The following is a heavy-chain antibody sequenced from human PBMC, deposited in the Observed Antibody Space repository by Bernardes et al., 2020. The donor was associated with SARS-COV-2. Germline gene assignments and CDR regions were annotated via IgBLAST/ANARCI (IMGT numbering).Heavy chain of an antibody. J-gene: IGHJ3*02. CDR2: IYWNDDK. CDR3: ALRGIAVARGAFDI. D-gene: IGHD6-13*01. CDR1: GFSLSTSGVG. Sequence: SGPTLVKPTQTLTLTCTFSGFSLSTSGVGVGWIRQPPGKALEWLALIYWNDDKRYSPSLKSRLTITKDTSKNQVVLTMTNMDPVDTATYYCALRGIAVARGAFDIWGQGTMVTVSS. V-gene: IGHV2-5*01.